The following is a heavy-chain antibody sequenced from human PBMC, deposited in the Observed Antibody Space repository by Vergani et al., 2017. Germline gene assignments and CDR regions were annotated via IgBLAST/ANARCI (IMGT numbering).Heavy chain of an antibody. J-gene: IGHJ6*02. Sequence: QVQLLQSGSELKKPGASVRISCEASGYTFTNYPLIWVRQAPGQGLEWMGWISAYNGNTNYAQKLQGRVTMTTDTSTSTAYMELRSLRSDDTAVYYCARDPDIVVVPAAPYYYYYYGMDVWGQGTTVTVSS. CDR3: ARDPDIVVVPAAPYYYYYYGMDV. V-gene: IGHV1-18*01. D-gene: IGHD2-2*01. CDR2: ISAYNGNT. CDR1: GYTFTNYP.